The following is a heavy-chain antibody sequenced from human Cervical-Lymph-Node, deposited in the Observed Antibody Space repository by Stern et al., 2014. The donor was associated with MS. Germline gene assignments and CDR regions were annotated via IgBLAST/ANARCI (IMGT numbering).Heavy chain of an antibody. CDR2: INAGNGNT. CDR1: GYTFTSYA. D-gene: IGHD1-26*01. Sequence: QVQLVQSGAEVKKPGASVKVSCKASGYTFTSYAMHWVRQAPGQRLEWMGWINAGNGNTKYSQKFQGRVTITRDTSASTAYMELSSLRSEDTAVYYCAREEGAPPSYYFDYWGQGTLVTVSS. J-gene: IGHJ4*02. CDR3: AREEGAPPSYYFDY. V-gene: IGHV1-3*01.